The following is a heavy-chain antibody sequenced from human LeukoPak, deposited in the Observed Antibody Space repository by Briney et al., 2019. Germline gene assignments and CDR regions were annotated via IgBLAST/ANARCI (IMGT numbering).Heavy chain of an antibody. J-gene: IGHJ5*02. V-gene: IGHV4-59*01. CDR1: GGSISSYY. CDR2: IYYSGST. Sequence: PSETLSLTCTVSGGSISSYYRSWIRQPPGKGLEWIGYIYYSGSTNYNPSLKSRVTISVDTSKNQFSLKLSSVTAADTAVYYCARGVVPAEANWFDPWGQGTLVTVSS. D-gene: IGHD2-2*01. CDR3: ARGVVPAEANWFDP.